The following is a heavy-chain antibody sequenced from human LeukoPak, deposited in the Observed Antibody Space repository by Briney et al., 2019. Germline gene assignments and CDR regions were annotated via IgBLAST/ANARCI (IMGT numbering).Heavy chain of an antibody. CDR3: ERASTTFDD. CDR1: GGSITSYY. CDR2: VSDGGRT. J-gene: IGHJ4*02. Sequence: SETLSLTRSVSGGSITSYYCSWIRQPPGKGQEWIWHVSDGGRTNYSPSLRSRVSISLYTYKPQFSLKLSSVTAADTAVYLCERASTTFDDWGQGTLVTVSS. D-gene: IGHD1-14*01. V-gene: IGHV4-59*01.